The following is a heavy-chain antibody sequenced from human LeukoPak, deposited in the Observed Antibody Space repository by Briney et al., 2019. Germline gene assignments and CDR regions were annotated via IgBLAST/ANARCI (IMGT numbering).Heavy chain of an antibody. CDR3: VGTFPSGGDWFDP. CDR2: ISSSGSTI. J-gene: IGHJ5*02. V-gene: IGHV3-11*04. Sequence: GGSLRLSCAASGFTFSDYYMSWIRQAPGKGLEWVSYISSSGSTIYYADSVKGRFTISRDNAKNSLYLQMNSLRAEDTAVYYCVGTFPSGGDWFDPWGQGTLVTVSS. CDR1: GFTFSDYY. D-gene: IGHD1-14*01.